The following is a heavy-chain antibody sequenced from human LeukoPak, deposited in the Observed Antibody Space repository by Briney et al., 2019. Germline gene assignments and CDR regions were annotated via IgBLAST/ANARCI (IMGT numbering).Heavy chain of an antibody. J-gene: IGHJ4*02. CDR3: ATETFGVVIKYYFDY. CDR2: ISYDGSNE. V-gene: IGHV3-30-3*01. CDR1: GFTFSSYA. D-gene: IGHD3-3*01. Sequence: PGRSLRLSCAASGFTFSSYAMHWVRQAPGKGLEWVAVISYDGSNEYYANSVKGRFTISRDNSKNTLYLQMNSLRAEDTAVYYCATETFGVVIKYYFDYWGQGTLVTVSS.